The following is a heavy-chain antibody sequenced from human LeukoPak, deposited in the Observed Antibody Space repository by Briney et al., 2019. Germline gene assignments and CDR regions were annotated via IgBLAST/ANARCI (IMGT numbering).Heavy chain of an antibody. Sequence: SETLSLTCTVSGGSISSSSYYWGWIRQPPGKGLEWIGSIYYSGSTYYNPSLKSRVTISVDTSKNQFSLKLSSVTAADTAVYYCARVVVVAVEEDYYFDYWGQGTLVTVSS. CDR2: IYYSGST. CDR3: ARVVVVAVEEDYYFDY. CDR1: GGSISSSSYY. D-gene: IGHD2-15*01. V-gene: IGHV4-39*07. J-gene: IGHJ4*02.